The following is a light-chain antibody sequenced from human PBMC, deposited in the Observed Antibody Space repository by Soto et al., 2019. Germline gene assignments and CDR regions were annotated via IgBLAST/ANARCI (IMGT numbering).Light chain of an antibody. Sequence: QSALTQPASVSGSLGQSITISCTGTSSDVGGYNYVSWYQQHPGKAPKLMIYDVSNRPSGVSNRFSGSKSGNTASLTISGRQPDDEADYYCSSYTSSSTLEVFGTGTKVTVL. V-gene: IGLV2-14*01. J-gene: IGLJ1*01. CDR2: DVS. CDR3: SSYTSSSTLEV. CDR1: SSDVGGYNY.